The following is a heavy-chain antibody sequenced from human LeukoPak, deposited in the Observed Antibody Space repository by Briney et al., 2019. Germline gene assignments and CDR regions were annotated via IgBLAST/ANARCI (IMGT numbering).Heavy chain of an antibody. CDR2: IKQDGSEK. D-gene: IGHD2/OR15-2a*01. V-gene: IGHV3-7*05. Sequence: GGSLRLSCAASGFTFSRHWMSWVRQAPGKGLEWVADIKQDGSEKYYVDSVKGGFTISRDNAKNSLYLQMNSLRAEDTAVYYCARGNFSAYDIWGQGTMVTVSS. CDR3: ARGNFSAYDI. J-gene: IGHJ3*02. CDR1: GFTFSRHW.